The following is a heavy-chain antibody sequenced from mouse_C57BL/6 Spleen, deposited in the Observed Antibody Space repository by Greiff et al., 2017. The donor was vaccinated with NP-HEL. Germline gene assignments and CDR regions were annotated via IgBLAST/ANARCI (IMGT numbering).Heavy chain of an antibody. J-gene: IGHJ3*01. D-gene: IGHD2-4*01. V-gene: IGHV5-4*03. CDR3: ARAYYDYSKPFAY. CDR2: ISDGGSYT. Sequence: EVKLMESGGGLVKPGGSLKLSCAASGFTFSSYAMSWVRQTPEKRLEWVATISDGGSYTYYPDNVKGRFTISRDNAKNNLYLQMSHLKSEDIAMYYCARAYYDYSKPFAYWGQGTLVTVSA. CDR1: GFTFSSYA.